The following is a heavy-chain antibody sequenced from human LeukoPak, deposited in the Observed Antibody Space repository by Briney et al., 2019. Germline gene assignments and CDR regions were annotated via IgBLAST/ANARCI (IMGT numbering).Heavy chain of an antibody. CDR3: ASARAYCGGDCYSYDAFDI. Sequence: ASVKVSCKASGYTFTGYYMHWVRQAPGQGLEWMGWINPNSGGTNYAQKFQGGVTMTRDTSISTAYMELSRLRSDDTAVYYCASARAYCGGDCYSYDAFDIWGQGTMVTVSS. D-gene: IGHD2-21*02. CDR2: INPNSGGT. CDR1: GYTFTGYY. V-gene: IGHV1-2*02. J-gene: IGHJ3*02.